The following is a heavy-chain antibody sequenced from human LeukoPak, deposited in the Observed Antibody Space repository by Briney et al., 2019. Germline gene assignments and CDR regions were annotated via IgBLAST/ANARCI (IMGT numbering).Heavy chain of an antibody. V-gene: IGHV1-18*01. J-gene: IGHJ3*02. D-gene: IGHD3-22*01. Sequence: ASVKVSCKASGYTFTSYGISWVRQAPGQGLEWMGWISAYNGNTNYAQKLQGRVTMTTDTSTSTAYMELRSLRSDDTAVYYCARGTTYYYDSSGYLDAFDIWGQGTMVTVSS. CDR3: ARGTTYYYDSSGYLDAFDI. CDR1: GYTFTSYG. CDR2: ISAYNGNT.